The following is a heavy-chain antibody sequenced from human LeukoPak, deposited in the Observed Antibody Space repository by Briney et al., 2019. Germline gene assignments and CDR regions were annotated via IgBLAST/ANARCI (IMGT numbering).Heavy chain of an antibody. V-gene: IGHV4-38-2*02. Sequence: SETLSLTCTVSGYSISSGYYWGWIRQPPGKGLEWIGSIYHSGSTYYNPFLKSRVTISVDTSKNQFSLKLSSVTAADTAVYYCAREGYSVPGISDYWGQGTLVTVSS. CDR2: IYHSGST. CDR1: GYSISSGYY. J-gene: IGHJ4*02. D-gene: IGHD5-18*01. CDR3: AREGYSVPGISDY.